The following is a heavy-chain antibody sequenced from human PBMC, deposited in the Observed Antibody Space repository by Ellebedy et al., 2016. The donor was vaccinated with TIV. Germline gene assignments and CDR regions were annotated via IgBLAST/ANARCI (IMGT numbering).Heavy chain of an antibody. J-gene: IGHJ3*01. CDR1: GFTFGSYA. Sequence: GESLKISCEASGFTFGSYAMSWVRQAPGKGLEWVSGIFGSGYSTDYADSVKGRFTISRDSSKNTLYLQMNSLRAEDTAVYYCAKDHTEDSSGFAPFDAFDFWGQGTMVTVSS. CDR3: AKDHTEDSSGFAPFDAFDF. CDR2: IFGSGYST. V-gene: IGHV3-23*01. D-gene: IGHD3-22*01.